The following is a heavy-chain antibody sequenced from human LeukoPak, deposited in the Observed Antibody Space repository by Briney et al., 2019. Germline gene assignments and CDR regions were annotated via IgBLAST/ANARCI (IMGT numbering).Heavy chain of an antibody. Sequence: SETLSLTCTVSGGSISSSSYYWGWIRQPPGKGLEWIGSIYYSGSTYYNPSLKSRVTISVDTSKNQFSLKLSSVTAADTAVYYCARDSIGPLRDYWGQGTLVTVSS. CDR3: ARDSIGPLRDY. J-gene: IGHJ4*02. D-gene: IGHD2/OR15-2a*01. CDR2: IYYSGST. V-gene: IGHV4-39*02. CDR1: GGSISSSSYY.